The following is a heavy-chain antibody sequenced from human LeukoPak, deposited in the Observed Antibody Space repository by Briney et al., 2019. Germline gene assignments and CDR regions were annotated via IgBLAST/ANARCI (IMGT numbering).Heavy chain of an antibody. CDR2: IIPIFGTA. D-gene: IGHD3-16*01. Sequence: SVKVSCKASGDSISKFAVSWVRQAPGQGLQWMGGIIPIFGTADYAQKFQGRVTITADEATSTTYMELSSLKSEDTAIYYCTTRSCGAGACSSSFYYYYGLHFWGQGTTVSVSS. J-gene: IGHJ6*02. CDR1: GDSISKFA. V-gene: IGHV1-69*13. CDR3: TTRSCGAGACSSSFYYYYGLHF.